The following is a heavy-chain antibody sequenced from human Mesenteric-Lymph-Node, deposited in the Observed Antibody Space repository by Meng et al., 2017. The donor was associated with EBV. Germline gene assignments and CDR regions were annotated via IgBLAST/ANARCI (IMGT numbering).Heavy chain of an antibody. Sequence: QLQLQESGSGLVKPSQTLSLPCTVSGGSVNSGGYSWSWIRQSPEKGLEWIGYVHHSGLTYYNPSLETRVIISLERSKNQFSLKLTSVTAADTAVYYCAGGDYVNQFNYWGQGTLVTVSS. CDR2: VHHSGLT. V-gene: IGHV4-30-2*06. CDR1: GGSVNSGGYS. D-gene: IGHD4-17*01. J-gene: IGHJ4*02. CDR3: AGGDYVNQFNY.